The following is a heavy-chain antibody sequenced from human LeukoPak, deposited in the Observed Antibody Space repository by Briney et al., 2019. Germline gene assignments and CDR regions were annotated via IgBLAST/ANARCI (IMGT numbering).Heavy chain of an antibody. V-gene: IGHV3-30-3*01. D-gene: IGHD5-18*01. J-gene: IGHJ4*02. CDR3: ARESYSYGSHFDY. CDR2: ISYDGSNK. CDR1: GFTFRSYA. Sequence: QTGGPLRLSFAPPGFTFRSYAMHGVRQPPGKGLEWGPVISYDGSNKYYADSVKGRFTISRDNSKNTLYLQMNSLRAEDTAVYYCARESYSYGSHFDYWGQGTLVTVSS.